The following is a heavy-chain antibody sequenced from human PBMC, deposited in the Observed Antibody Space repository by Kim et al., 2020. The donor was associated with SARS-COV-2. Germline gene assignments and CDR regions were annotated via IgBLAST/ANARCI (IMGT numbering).Heavy chain of an antibody. CDR1: GFTFSSYA. D-gene: IGHD3-22*01. V-gene: IGHV3-23*03. Sequence: GGSLRLSCAASGFTFSSYAMSWVRQAPGKGLEWVSVIYSGGSSTYYADSVKGRFTISRDNSKNTLYLQMNSLRAEDTAVYYCAKESPDSRGYWGGMGYYYYGMGDWGQGATVTV. CDR3: AKESPDSRGYWGGMGYYYYGMGD. CDR2: IYSGGSST. J-gene: IGHJ6*02.